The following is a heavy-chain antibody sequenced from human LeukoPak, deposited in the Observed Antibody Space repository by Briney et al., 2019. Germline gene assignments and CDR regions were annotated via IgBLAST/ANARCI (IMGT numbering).Heavy chain of an antibody. V-gene: IGHV3-66*01. CDR1: GFTFSSYA. CDR3: GWLPL. CDR2: IYSGGST. Sequence: GGSLRLSCAASGFTFSSYAMSWVRQAPGKGMEWVSVIYSGGSTYYADSVNGRFTISRDNSKNTLYLQMNSLRAEDTAVYYCGWLPLWGQGTLVTVSS. J-gene: IGHJ4*02. D-gene: IGHD5-24*01.